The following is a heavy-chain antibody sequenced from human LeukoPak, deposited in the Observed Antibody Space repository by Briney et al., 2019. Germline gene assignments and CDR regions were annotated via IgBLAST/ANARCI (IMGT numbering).Heavy chain of an antibody. V-gene: IGHV4-4*07. J-gene: IGHJ3*02. D-gene: IGHD2-15*01. CDR1: GGSINDYY. CDR3: ARGRYCSADICSGGDAFDI. CDR2: IYTRGST. Sequence: SETLSLTCTVSGGSINDYYWSWLRQPAGKGLEWIGRIYTRGSTNYNPSLKSRVTMSVDTSKNQFSLKLSSVTAADTAVYYCARGRYCSADICSGGDAFDIWGQGTMVSVSS.